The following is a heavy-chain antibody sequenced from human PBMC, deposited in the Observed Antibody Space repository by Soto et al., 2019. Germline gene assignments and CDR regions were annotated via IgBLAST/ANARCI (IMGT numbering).Heavy chain of an antibody. V-gene: IGHV3-21*01. CDR3: ASCDYDILTGYQPAFDY. Sequence: PGGSLRLSCAASGFTFSSYAMKWVRQAPGKGLEWVSLIGESGTPTYYADSVKGRFTISRDNAKNSLYLQMNSLRAEDTAVYYCASCDYDILTGYQPAFDYWGQGTLVTVAS. CDR1: GFTFSSYA. CDR2: IGESGTPT. J-gene: IGHJ4*02. D-gene: IGHD3-9*01.